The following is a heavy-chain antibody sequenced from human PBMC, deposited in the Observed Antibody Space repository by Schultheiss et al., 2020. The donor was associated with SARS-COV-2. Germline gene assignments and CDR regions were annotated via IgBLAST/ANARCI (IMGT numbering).Heavy chain of an antibody. J-gene: IGHJ5*02. CDR3: ARDQLVSNYYDSSGYYT. Sequence: SETLSLTCTVSGGSISSYYWSWIRQPPGKGLEWIGYIYYSGSTYYNPSLKSRVTISVDTSKNQFSLKLSSVTAADTAVYYCARDQLVSNYYDSSGYYTWGQGTLVTVSS. CDR1: GGSISSYY. CDR2: IYYSGST. D-gene: IGHD3-22*01. V-gene: IGHV4-59*12.